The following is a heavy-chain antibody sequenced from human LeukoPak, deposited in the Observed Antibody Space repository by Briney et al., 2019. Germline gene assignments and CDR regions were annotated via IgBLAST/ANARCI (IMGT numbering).Heavy chain of an antibody. D-gene: IGHD2-2*01. CDR1: GYTFTGYY. J-gene: IGHJ4*02. CDR3: ATLGYCSSTSCSYFDY. CDR2: INPNSGGT. V-gene: IGHV1-2*02. Sequence: ASVKVSCKASGYTFTGYYMHWVRQAPGQGLEWMGWINPNSGGTNYAQKFQGRVTMTRDTSISTAYMELSRLRSDDTAVYYCATLGYCSSTSCSYFDYWGQGTLVTVSS.